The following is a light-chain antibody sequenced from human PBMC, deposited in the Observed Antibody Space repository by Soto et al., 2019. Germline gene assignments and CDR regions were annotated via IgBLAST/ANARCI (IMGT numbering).Light chain of an antibody. V-gene: IGLV2-18*02. CDR3: SSYTSSSTNYV. J-gene: IGLJ1*01. CDR2: EVS. CDR1: SSDVGSSKR. Sequence: QSALTQPPSVSGSPGQSVTISCTGTSSDVGSSKRVSWYQQPPGTAPKLMIYEVSYRPSGVPDRFSGSKSGNTASLTISGLQAEDEADYYCSSYTSSSTNYVFGTGTKVTVL.